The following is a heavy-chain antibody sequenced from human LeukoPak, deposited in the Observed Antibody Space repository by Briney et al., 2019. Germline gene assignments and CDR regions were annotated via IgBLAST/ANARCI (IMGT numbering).Heavy chain of an antibody. CDR1: AFTFSTYW. J-gene: IGHJ2*01. D-gene: IGHD2-15*01. CDR3: ARDRSGIYWYFDL. V-gene: IGHV3-7*01. CDR2: IKHDGSDK. Sequence: GGSLRLSCAASAFTFSTYWMSWVRQAPGKGLQWVANIKHDGSDKYYVDSVKGRFTISRDNAKNSLYLQMSGLRAEDTAVYYCARDRSGIYWYFDLWGRGTLVTVSS.